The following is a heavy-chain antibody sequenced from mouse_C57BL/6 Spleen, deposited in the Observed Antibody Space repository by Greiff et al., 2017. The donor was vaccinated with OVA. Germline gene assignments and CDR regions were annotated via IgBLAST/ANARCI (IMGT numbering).Heavy chain of an antibody. J-gene: IGHJ2*01. CDR1: GFTFSSYG. CDR2: ISSGGSYT. V-gene: IGHV5-6*02. Sequence: EVKVVESGGDLVKPGGSLKLSCAASGFTFSSYGMSWVRQTPDKRLEWVATISSGGSYTYYPDSVKGRFTNSRDNAKNTLYLQMSSLKSEDTAMYYWARRTLYYGSSLGYFDYWGQGTTLTVSS. CDR3: ARRTLYYGSSLGYFDY. D-gene: IGHD1-1*01.